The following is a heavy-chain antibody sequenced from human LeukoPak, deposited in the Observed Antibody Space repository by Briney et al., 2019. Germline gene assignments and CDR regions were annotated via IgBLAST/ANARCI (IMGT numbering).Heavy chain of an antibody. Sequence: PSQTLSLTCTVSGGSISSGGYSWTWIRQHPGKGLEWIGYIYYSGTTYYNPSLKSRLTMSVDTSRNQFSLKLSSVTAADTAVYYCARGVHYTGLVTYFDSWGQGTLVTVSS. CDR1: GGSISSGGYS. CDR2: IYYSGTT. V-gene: IGHV4-31*03. CDR3: ARGVHYTGLVTYFDS. D-gene: IGHD5-18*01. J-gene: IGHJ4*02.